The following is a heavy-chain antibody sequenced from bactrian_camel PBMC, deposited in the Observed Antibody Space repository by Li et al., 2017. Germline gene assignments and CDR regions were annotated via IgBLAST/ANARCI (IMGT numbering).Heavy chain of an antibody. V-gene: IGHV3S53*01. J-gene: IGHJ6*01. CDR3: TARYEFGLGACRGVGGLGF. CDR2: ISSGGTT. D-gene: IGHD1*01. CDR1: GDAVSRYC. Sequence: HVQLVESGGGSVQAGGSLRLSRAVSGDAVSRYCMGWFRQAPRKEREVVARISSGGTTAIADSAKGRFTISQDNAKNTVYLQMNSLTPGDTAMYYCTARYEFGLGACRGVGGLGFWGQGTQVTVS.